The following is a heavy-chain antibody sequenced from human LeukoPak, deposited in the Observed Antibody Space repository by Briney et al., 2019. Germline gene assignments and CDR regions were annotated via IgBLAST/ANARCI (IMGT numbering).Heavy chain of an antibody. Sequence: PGGSLRLSCEATGFTFRKHWMSWVRQAVGKGLECVAKIKEDGSEKHYVDSVKGRFTISRDNAKNSLYLQMNSLRADDTAVYYCARDYTGGWNDYWGQGTLVTVSS. D-gene: IGHD7-27*01. J-gene: IGHJ4*02. CDR1: GFTFRKHW. CDR2: IKEDGSEK. CDR3: ARDYTGGWNDY. V-gene: IGHV3-7*01.